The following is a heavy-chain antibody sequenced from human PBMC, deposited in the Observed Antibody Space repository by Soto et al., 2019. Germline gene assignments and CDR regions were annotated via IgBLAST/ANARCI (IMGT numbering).Heavy chain of an antibody. J-gene: IGHJ6*02. D-gene: IGHD3-22*01. V-gene: IGHV1-46*01. CDR2: INPSGGST. CDR3: ARGSENDSSGYPEGVWIYYYGMDV. Sequence: VASVKVSCKASGYTFTSYYMHWVRQAPGQGLEWMGIINPSGGSTSYAQKFQGRVTMTRDTSTSTVYMELSSLRSEDTAVYYCARGSENDSSGYPEGVWIYYYGMDVWGQGTTVTVSS. CDR1: GYTFTSYY.